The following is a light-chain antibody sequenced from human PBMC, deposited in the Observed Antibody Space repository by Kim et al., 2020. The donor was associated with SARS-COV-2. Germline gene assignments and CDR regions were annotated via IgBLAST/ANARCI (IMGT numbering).Light chain of an antibody. CDR1: QDISNY. Sequence: DIQMTQSPSSLSASVGDRVTITCQASQDISNYLNWYQQKPGKAPKLLIYDASNLETGVPSRFSGSGSGTDFTFTISILQPEDIATYYCQQYDNHTYTFGEGTKLEI. CDR3: QQYDNHTYT. J-gene: IGKJ2*01. CDR2: DAS. V-gene: IGKV1-33*01.